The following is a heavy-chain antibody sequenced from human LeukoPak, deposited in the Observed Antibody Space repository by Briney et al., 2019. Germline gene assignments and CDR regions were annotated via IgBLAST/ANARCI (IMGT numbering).Heavy chain of an antibody. J-gene: IGHJ6*04. CDR1: GFTFISFW. CDR2: IKQDGSEK. CDR3: AELGITMIGGV. D-gene: IGHD3-10*02. V-gene: IGHV3-7*01. Sequence: GGSLRLSCAASGFTFISFWLTWVRQAPGKGLEWVANIKQDGSEKYYVGSVKGRFTISRDNAKNSLYLQMNSLRAEDTAVYYCAELGITMIGGVWGKGTTVTISS.